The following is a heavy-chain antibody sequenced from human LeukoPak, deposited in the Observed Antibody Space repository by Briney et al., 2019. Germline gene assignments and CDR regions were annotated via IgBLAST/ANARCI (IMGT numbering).Heavy chain of an antibody. Sequence: GGSLRLSCAASGFTISSYGMHWVRQAPGKGLEWVAVISYDGSNKYYADSVKGRFTISRDNSKNTLYLQMSSLRAEDTAVYYCAKDYGSGSYADAVGYWGQGILVTVSS. V-gene: IGHV3-30*18. CDR3: AKDYGSGSYADAVGY. D-gene: IGHD3-10*01. CDR1: GFTISSYG. J-gene: IGHJ4*02. CDR2: ISYDGSNK.